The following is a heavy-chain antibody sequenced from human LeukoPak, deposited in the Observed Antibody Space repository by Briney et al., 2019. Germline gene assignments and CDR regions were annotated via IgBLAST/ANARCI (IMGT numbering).Heavy chain of an antibody. D-gene: IGHD5-18*01. J-gene: IGHJ4*02. Sequence: GGSLRLSCAASGFTFSSHWMHWVRQAPGKGLVWVSRINSDGSITSYADSVRGRFTISRDNAKDTLYLQMNSLRAEDAAVYYCASPMWDTAIHDYWGQGTLVTVSS. CDR2: INSDGSIT. CDR1: GFTFSSHW. V-gene: IGHV3-74*01. CDR3: ASPMWDTAIHDY.